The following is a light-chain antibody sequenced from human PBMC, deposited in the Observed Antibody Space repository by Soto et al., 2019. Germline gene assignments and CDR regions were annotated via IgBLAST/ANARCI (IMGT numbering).Light chain of an antibody. CDR3: QQRSNWPPEYT. J-gene: IGKJ2*01. CDR2: ETS. V-gene: IGKV3-11*01. CDR1: QSVSRY. Sequence: EIVLTQSPATLSLSPGERATLSCRASQSVSRYLAWYQQTPGQAPRLLIYETSNRATGIPPRFSGSGSGTDFTLTISSLEPEDFAVYYCQQRSNWPPEYTFGQGTKLEIK.